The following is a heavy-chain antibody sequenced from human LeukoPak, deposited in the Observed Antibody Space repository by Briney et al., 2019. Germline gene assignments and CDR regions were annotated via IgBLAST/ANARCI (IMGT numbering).Heavy chain of an antibody. CDR1: GFTFSSYC. CDR2: ISSSSSTI. J-gene: IGHJ6*03. D-gene: IGHD3-10*01. V-gene: IGHV3-48*04. CDR3: ARGRSSYYMDV. Sequence: GGSLRLSCAASGFTFSSYCMNWVRQAPGKGLEWVSYISSSSSTIYYADSVKGRFTISRDNAKNSLYLQMNSLRAADTAVYYCARGRSSYYMDVWGKGTTVTVSS.